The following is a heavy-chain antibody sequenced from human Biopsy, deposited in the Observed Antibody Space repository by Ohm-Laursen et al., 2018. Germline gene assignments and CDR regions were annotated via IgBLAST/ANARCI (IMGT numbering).Heavy chain of an antibody. J-gene: IGHJ6*02. CDR1: GGSFSGYY. D-gene: IGHD3-16*01. V-gene: IGHV4-34*01. Sequence: PSDTLSLTCAVYGGSFSGYYWTWIRQPPGKGLEWIGEINHRGSAGYNPSLKSRITVLVDTSKNQFSLKLRSVSAADTAVYFCARALDYYDPYYYYAMDVWGQGTSVTVSS. CDR2: INHRGSA. CDR3: ARALDYYDPYYYYAMDV.